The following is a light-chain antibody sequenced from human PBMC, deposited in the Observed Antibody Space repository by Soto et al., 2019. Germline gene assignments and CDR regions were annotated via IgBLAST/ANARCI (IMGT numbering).Light chain of an antibody. J-gene: IGKJ2*01. V-gene: IGKV1-39*01. Sequence: DIQMTQSPSSLFASVGDRVTVTCRASQSINIYLNWYQQKPGKAPTLLIYGASSLQSGVPSRLSGGGSRPDFTLTISALQPEDFATYYCQQSYRSPYTFGQGTKLEI. CDR3: QQSYRSPYT. CDR1: QSINIY. CDR2: GAS.